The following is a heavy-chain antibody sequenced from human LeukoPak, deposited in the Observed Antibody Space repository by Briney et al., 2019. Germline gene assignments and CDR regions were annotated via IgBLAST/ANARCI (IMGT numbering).Heavy chain of an antibody. CDR2: INHSGST. CDR1: GGSFSGYY. V-gene: IGHV4-34*01. J-gene: IGHJ5*02. D-gene: IGHD3-10*01. CDR3: ARGLYGSGT. Sequence: PSETLTLTCAVYGGSFSGYYWSWIRQPPGKGLEWIGEINHSGSTNYNPSLKSRVNISVDTSKNQFSLKLSSVTAADTAVYYCARGLYGSGTWGQGTLVTVSS.